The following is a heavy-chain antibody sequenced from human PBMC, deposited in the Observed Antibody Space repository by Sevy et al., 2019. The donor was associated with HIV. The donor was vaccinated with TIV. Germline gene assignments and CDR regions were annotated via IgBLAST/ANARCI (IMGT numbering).Heavy chain of an antibody. CDR3: TTGDPYNRYGYMSPYFFDY. CDR2: IKSKTDCGTG. Sequence: GGSLRLSCAASGFTFTNTWMSWVRQAPGKGLEWVGRIKSKTDCGTGDYAAPVKGRFSISRDDSKNTLYLQMNSLKTEDTAVYYCTTGDPYNRYGYMSPYFFDYWGQGTLVTVSS. J-gene: IGHJ4*02. D-gene: IGHD5-18*01. CDR1: GFTFTNTW. V-gene: IGHV3-15*01.